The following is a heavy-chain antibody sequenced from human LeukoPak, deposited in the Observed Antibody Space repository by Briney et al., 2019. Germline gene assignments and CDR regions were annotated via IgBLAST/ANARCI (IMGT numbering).Heavy chain of an antibody. Sequence: SVKVSCKASGGTFSSYAISWVRQAPGQGLEWMGRIIPIFGTANYAQKFQGRVTITTDESTSTAYMELSSLRSEDTAVYYCARDDFWSDYGYYFDYWGQETLVTVSS. J-gene: IGHJ4*02. CDR1: GGTFSSYA. D-gene: IGHD3-3*01. CDR2: IIPIFGTA. V-gene: IGHV1-69*05. CDR3: ARDDFWSDYGYYFDY.